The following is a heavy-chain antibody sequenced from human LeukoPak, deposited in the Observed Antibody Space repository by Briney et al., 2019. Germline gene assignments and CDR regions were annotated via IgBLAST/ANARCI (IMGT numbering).Heavy chain of an antibody. CDR2: IYYSGST. CDR1: GGSISSSSYY. CDR3: ASQLGHGSGMVGSYYASD. D-gene: IGHD1-26*01. Sequence: SETLSLTCTVSGGSISSSSYYWGWIRQPPGKGLEWIVSIYYSGSTYCNPSLKSRVTISVDTSKSQFSLKLSSVTAADTAVYYCASQLGHGSGMVGSYYASDWGQGTLVTVSS. V-gene: IGHV4-39*01. J-gene: IGHJ4*02.